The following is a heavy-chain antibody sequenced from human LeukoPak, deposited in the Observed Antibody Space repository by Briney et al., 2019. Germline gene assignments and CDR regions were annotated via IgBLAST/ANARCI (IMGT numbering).Heavy chain of an antibody. V-gene: IGHV4-34*01. CDR1: GGSFSGYY. J-gene: IGHJ4*02. Sequence: PSETLSLTCAVYGGSFSGYYWSWIRQPPGKGLEWIGEINHSGSTNYNPSLKSRVTISVDTSKNQFSLKLSSVTAADTAVYYCARPSRGYDILTGYFDYWGQGTLVTVSS. D-gene: IGHD3-9*01. CDR3: ARPSRGYDILTGYFDY. CDR2: INHSGST.